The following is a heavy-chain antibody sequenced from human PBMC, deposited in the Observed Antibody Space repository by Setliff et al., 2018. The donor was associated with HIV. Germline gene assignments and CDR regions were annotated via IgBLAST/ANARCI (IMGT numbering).Heavy chain of an antibody. CDR2: INHSGST. D-gene: IGHD6-6*01. J-gene: IGHJ6*02. V-gene: IGHV4-34*01. CDR3: ARDRGSSSDYHYYGMDV. CDR1: GGSFSGYY. Sequence: PSETLSLTCAVYGGSFSGYYWSWIRQPPGKGLEWIGEINHSGSTNYNPSLKSRVTISVETSKNQFSLKLRSVTAADTAVYYCARDRGSSSDYHYYGMDVWGQGTTVTVSS.